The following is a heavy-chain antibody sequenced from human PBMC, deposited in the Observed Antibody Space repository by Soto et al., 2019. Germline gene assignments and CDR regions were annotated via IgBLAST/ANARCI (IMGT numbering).Heavy chain of an antibody. CDR2: IYYTGST. Sequence: SETLSLTCTVSGGSISSYYWSWIRQPPGKGLEWIGYIYYTGSTNYNPSLKSRVTISVDTSKNQFSLKLRSVTAADTAVYYCARGILGYCSGGICYSGRRKLFDPWGQGTLVTVSS. CDR3: ARGILGYCSGGICYSGRRKLFDP. CDR1: GGSISSYY. V-gene: IGHV4-59*01. J-gene: IGHJ5*02. D-gene: IGHD2-15*01.